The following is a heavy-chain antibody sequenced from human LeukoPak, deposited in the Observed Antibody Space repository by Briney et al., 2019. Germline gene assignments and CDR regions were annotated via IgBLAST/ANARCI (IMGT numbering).Heavy chain of an antibody. CDR3: ARDQDYCSGGSCYSTRADY. Sequence: ASVKVSCKASGYTFTSYGISWVRQAPGQGLEWMGWISAYNGNTNYAQKLQGRVTMTTDTSTSTAYMELRSLRSDDTAVYYCARDQDYCSGGSCYSTRADYWGQGTLVTVSS. D-gene: IGHD2-15*01. J-gene: IGHJ4*02. V-gene: IGHV1-18*01. CDR2: ISAYNGNT. CDR1: GYTFTSYG.